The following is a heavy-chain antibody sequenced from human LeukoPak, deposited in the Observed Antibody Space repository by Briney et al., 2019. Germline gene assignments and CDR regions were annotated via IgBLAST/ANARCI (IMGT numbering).Heavy chain of an antibody. CDR2: IYYSGST. Sequence: SETLSLTCTVSGGSISSGDYYWSWIRQPPGKGLEWIGYIYYSGSTYYNPSLKSRVTISVDTSKNQFSLKLSSVTAADTAVYYCASVVVAAVKDQGVGDYWGQGTLVTVSS. CDR3: ASVVVAAVKDQGVGDY. CDR1: GGSISSGDYY. J-gene: IGHJ4*02. D-gene: IGHD2-15*01. V-gene: IGHV4-30-4*01.